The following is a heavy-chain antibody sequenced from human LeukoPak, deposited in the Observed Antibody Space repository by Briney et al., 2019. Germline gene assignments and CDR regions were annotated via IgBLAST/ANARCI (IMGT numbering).Heavy chain of an antibody. J-gene: IGHJ6*03. CDR3: ARDGEVASSYGYYYYYMDV. V-gene: IGHV1-46*01. CDR1: GYTFTTYY. D-gene: IGHD5-18*01. CDR2: INPSGGST. Sequence: ASVKVSFKASGYTFTTYYMHWVRQAPGQGLEWMGIINPSGGSTSYAQKFQGRVTMTRDTSTSTVYMELSSLRSEDTAVYYCARDGEVASSYGYYYYYMDVWGKGTTVTVS.